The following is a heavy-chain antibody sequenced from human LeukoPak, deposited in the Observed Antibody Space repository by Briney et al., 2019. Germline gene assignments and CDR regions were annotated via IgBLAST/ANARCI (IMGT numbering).Heavy chain of an antibody. CDR1: GFTFSSYA. CDR3: AREDGYCSGGNCYSYFDS. D-gene: IGHD2-15*01. V-gene: IGHV3-23*01. CDR2: ISGSGGST. Sequence: GGSLRLSCAASGFTFSSYAMSWVRQAPGKGLEWVSAISGSGGSTYYADSVKGRFTITRDSTRNSLFLQMYSLRAEDTAVYFCAREDGYCSGGNCYSYFDSWGQGTLVTVSA. J-gene: IGHJ4*02.